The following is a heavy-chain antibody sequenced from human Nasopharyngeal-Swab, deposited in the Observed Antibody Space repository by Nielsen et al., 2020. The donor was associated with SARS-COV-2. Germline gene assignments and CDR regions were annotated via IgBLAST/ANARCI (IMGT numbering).Heavy chain of an antibody. CDR3: ASGGGIGCSGGSCYSSLWYYYYMDV. Sequence: WIRQPPGKGLEGGSSISSSSSYIYYADSVKGRFTISRDNAKNSLYLQMNSLRAEDTAVYYCASGGGIGCSGGSCYSSLWYYYYMDVWGKGTTVTVSS. CDR2: ISSSSSYI. D-gene: IGHD2-15*01. V-gene: IGHV3-21*01. J-gene: IGHJ6*03.